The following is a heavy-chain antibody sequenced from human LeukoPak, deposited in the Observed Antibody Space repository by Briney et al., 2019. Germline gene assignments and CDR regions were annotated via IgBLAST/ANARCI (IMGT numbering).Heavy chain of an antibody. CDR3: AKENTNAMDYFDY. Sequence: GGSLRLSCAVSGFIFSNHGMHWVRQAPGKGLEWLSVISYDGRKNYYADSVKGRFTISRDNSKDALYLQMNSLRADDTALYYCAKENTNAMDYFDYWGQGTLVTVSS. D-gene: IGHD1/OR15-1a*01. J-gene: IGHJ4*02. V-gene: IGHV3-30*18. CDR1: GFIFSNHG. CDR2: ISYDGRKN.